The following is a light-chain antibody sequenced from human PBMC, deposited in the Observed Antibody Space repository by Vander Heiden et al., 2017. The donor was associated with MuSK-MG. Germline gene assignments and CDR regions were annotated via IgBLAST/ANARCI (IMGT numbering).Light chain of an antibody. V-gene: IGKV1-5*01. J-gene: IGKJ1*01. CDR2: GAS. CDR3: QEDKSYWT. Sequence: DIQMTQSPSTLSASVGDRVTITCRASQSIGSWLAWYQQKPGKAPNLLIYGASSLERGVPSRFSGSGSGTEFTLTISRLQPYDFATYYCQEDKSYWTFGQGTKVEI. CDR1: QSIGSW.